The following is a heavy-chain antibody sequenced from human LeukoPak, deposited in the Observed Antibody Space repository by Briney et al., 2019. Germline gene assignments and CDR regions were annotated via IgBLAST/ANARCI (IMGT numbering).Heavy chain of an antibody. CDR3: ARDLGAREYYYYGMDV. J-gene: IGHJ6*02. D-gene: IGHD5-24*01. Sequence: GGSLRLSCAASGFTFSSYGMHWVRQAPGKGLEWVAVISYDGSNKYYADSVKGRFTISRDNSKNTLYLQMNSLRAEDTAVYYCARDLGAREYYYYGMDVWGQGTTVTVSS. V-gene: IGHV3-30*03. CDR2: ISYDGSNK. CDR1: GFTFSSYG.